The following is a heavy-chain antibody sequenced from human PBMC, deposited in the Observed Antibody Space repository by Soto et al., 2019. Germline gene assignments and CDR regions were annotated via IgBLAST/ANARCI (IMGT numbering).Heavy chain of an antibody. Sequence: GGSLRLSCAASGFTISSYAMSWVRQAPGKGLEWVSAISGSGGRTFYADSVKGRFTISRDNSKNTLYLQMNSLRAEDTAVYYCAKRAQGYNSSGPHHYLDYWGQGTLVTVSS. CDR2: ISGSGGRT. CDR1: GFTISSYA. J-gene: IGHJ4*02. D-gene: IGHD3-22*01. V-gene: IGHV3-23*01. CDR3: AKRAQGYNSSGPHHYLDY.